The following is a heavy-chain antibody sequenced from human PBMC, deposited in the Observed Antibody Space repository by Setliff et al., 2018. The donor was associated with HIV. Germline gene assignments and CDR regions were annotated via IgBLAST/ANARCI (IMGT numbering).Heavy chain of an antibody. Sequence: SVKVSCKASGGTFSSYATSWVRQAPGQGLEWMGGIIPISGTVNYAQKFWGRVTITTHESASTAYMELSSLRSEDTAVYYCARDLNVWIGSLWFDPWGQGTLVTVSS. J-gene: IGHJ5*02. V-gene: IGHV1-69*05. CDR1: GGTFSSYA. CDR3: ARDLNVWIGSLWFDP. D-gene: IGHD3-16*01. CDR2: IIPISGTV.